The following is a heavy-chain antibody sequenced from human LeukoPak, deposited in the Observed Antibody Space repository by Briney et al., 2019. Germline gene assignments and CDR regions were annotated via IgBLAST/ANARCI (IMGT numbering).Heavy chain of an antibody. Sequence: GGSLRLSCAASGFIVSSNYMSWVRQAPGKGLEWVSVIYTGGSTYYADSVKGRFTISRDNSKNTVYLQMNSLRVEDTAIYYCVTVHDSRVIYPFDSWGQGTLVTVSS. V-gene: IGHV3-53*01. CDR1: GFIVSSNY. CDR2: IYTGGST. J-gene: IGHJ4*02. D-gene: IGHD4-11*01. CDR3: VTVHDSRVIYPFDS.